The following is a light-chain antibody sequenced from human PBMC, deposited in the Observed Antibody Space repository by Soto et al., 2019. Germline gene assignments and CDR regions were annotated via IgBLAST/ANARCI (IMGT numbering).Light chain of an antibody. V-gene: IGKV3-11*01. Sequence: VLTQSPATLSLSPGERATLSCRASQSVTWYLAWYQQKPGQAPRLLIYDATKRATGIPARFSGSGSGTDFTLTIGSQGPKVLAVYYCQRGTTWPTFGGGPRGE. CDR3: QRGTTWPT. J-gene: IGKJ4*02. CDR2: DAT. CDR1: QSVTWY.